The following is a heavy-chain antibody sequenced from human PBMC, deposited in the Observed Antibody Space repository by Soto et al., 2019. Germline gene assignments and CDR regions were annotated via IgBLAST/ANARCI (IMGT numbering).Heavy chain of an antibody. CDR1: GVSFSGYY. CDR2: INHSGST. J-gene: IGHJ4*02. V-gene: IGHV4-34*01. CDR3: ARYDYGDFY. Sequence: SDTLSLTCAVYGVSFSGYYWSWIRQPPGKGLEWIGEINHSGSTNYNPSLKSRVTISVDTSKNQFSLKLSSVTAADTAVYYCARYDYGDFYWGQGTLVTVSS. D-gene: IGHD4-17*01.